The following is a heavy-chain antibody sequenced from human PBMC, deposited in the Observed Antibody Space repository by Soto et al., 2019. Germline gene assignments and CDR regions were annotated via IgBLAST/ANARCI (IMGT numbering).Heavy chain of an antibody. J-gene: IGHJ4*02. V-gene: IGHV3-23*01. CDR2: ISGNDDTR. CDR1: GFAFSTYA. Sequence: EVQLLESGGGLVQPGGSLRLSCAASGFAFSTYAMSWVRQAPGKGLEWVSSISGNDDTRYYADSVKARFTISRDNSKNTVFLQMNSLRVEDTATYHCAKPSYTFGVVIVGAFDYWGQGALVTVSS. CDR3: AKPSYTFGVVIVGAFDY. D-gene: IGHD3-3*01.